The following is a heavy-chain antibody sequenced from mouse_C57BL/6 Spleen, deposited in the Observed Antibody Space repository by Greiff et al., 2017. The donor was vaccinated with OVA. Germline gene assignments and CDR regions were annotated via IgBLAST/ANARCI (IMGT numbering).Heavy chain of an antibody. Sequence: EVNVVESGGGLVQSGRSLRLSCATSGFTFSDFYMEWVRQAPGKGLEWIAASRNKANDYTTEYSASVTGRFIVSRDTSQSILYLQMNDLRAEDTAIYYCARSTVVPYWYFDVWGTGTTVTVSS. CDR2: SRNKANDYTT. CDR1: GFTFSDFY. CDR3: ARSTVVPYWYFDV. V-gene: IGHV7-1*01. J-gene: IGHJ1*03. D-gene: IGHD1-1*01.